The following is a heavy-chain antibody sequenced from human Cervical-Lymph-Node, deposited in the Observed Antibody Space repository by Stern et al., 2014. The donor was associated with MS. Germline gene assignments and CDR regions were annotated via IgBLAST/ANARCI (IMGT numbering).Heavy chain of an antibody. CDR2: IYPADSDT. D-gene: IGHD2-15*01. V-gene: IGHV5-51*03. CDR3: ARLLGYCSSGSCYPSMDV. Sequence: VQLVESGAEVKKPGESLKISCKGSGYSFTSYWIGWVRQMPGKGLEWMGIIYPADSDTRYSPSFQGQVTISADKSITTAYLQWSSLRASDTAMYFCARLLGYCSSGSCYPSMDVWGQGTTVRVSS. CDR1: GYSFTSYW. J-gene: IGHJ6*02.